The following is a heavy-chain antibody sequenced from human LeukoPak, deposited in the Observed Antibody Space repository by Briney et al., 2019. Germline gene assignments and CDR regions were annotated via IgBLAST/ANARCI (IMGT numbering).Heavy chain of an antibody. CDR1: GYTFTGYY. D-gene: IGHD7-27*01. CDR2: INPNSGGT. Sequence: ASVKVSCKASGYTFTGYYMHWVRQAPGQGLEWMGRINPNSGGTNYAQKFQGRVTMTRDTSISTAYMELSRLRSDDTAVYYCARRRLNGAYFDYWGQGTLVTVSS. V-gene: IGHV1-2*06. J-gene: IGHJ4*02. CDR3: ARRRLNGAYFDY.